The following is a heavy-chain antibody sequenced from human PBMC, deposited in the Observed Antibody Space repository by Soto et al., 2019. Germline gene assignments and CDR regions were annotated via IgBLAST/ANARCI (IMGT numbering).Heavy chain of an antibody. CDR2: IYWDDDK. V-gene: IGHV2-5*02. D-gene: IGHD2-15*01. CDR1: GFSLSTSGVG. CDR3: AHRRSYCSGGSCYSGFDY. J-gene: IGHJ4*02. Sequence: QITLKESGPTLVKPTQTLTLTCTFSGFSLSTSGVGVGWIRQPPGKALEWLALIYWDDDKRYSPSLKSRLTITKATSNNQVVLTMTNMDPVDTATYYCAHRRSYCSGGSCYSGFDYWGQGTLVTVSS.